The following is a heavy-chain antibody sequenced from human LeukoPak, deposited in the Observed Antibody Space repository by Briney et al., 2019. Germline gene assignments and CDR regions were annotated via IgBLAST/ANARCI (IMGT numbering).Heavy chain of an antibody. J-gene: IGHJ3*02. CDR2: ISGSASSASST. CDR3: ARARGRSINDAFDI. Sequence: GGSLKLSCAASGFTFSNYAMSWVRQAPGKGLEWVSAISGSASSASSTYYADSVKGRFTVSRDNSKNTLYLQMNSLRADDTAVYYCARARGRSINDAFDIWGQGTMVTVSS. D-gene: IGHD3-16*01. CDR1: GFTFSNYA. V-gene: IGHV3-23*01.